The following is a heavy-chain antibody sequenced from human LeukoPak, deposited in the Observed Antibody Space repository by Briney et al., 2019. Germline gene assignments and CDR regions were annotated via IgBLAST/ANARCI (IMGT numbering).Heavy chain of an antibody. CDR3: ARARGYCSGGSCYSLWY. CDR1: GDSLSSGNFY. V-gene: IGHV4-61*02. J-gene: IGHJ4*02. Sequence: PSETLSLTCTVSGDSLSSGNFYWTWIRQPAGKGLEWIGRIYTNGDTSYNPSLKSRVTILLDTSQNHFSLRLSSVTATDTAVYYCARARGYCSGGSCYSLWYWGQGTLVTVSS. CDR2: IYTNGDT. D-gene: IGHD2-15*01.